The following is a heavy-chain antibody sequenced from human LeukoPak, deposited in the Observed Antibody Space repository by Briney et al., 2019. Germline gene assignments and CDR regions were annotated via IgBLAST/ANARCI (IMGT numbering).Heavy chain of an antibody. CDR3: ARGGGYLDY. J-gene: IGHJ4*02. CDR1: GGSISSHY. CDR2: IYYSGST. V-gene: IGHV4-59*11. Sequence: SETLSLTCTVSGGSISSHYWSWIRQPPGKGLEWIGYIYYSGSTNYNPSLKSRVTISVDTSKNQFSLKLSSVTAADTAVYYCARGGGYLDYWGQRTLVTVSS. D-gene: IGHD3-22*01.